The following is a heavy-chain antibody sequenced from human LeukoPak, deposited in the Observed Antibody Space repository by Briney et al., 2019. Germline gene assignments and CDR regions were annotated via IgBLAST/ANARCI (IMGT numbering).Heavy chain of an antibody. J-gene: IGHJ3*02. Sequence: PVKVSCKASGGTFSSYTMSWVRQAPGQGLEWMGRIIPILGIANYAQKFQGRVTITADKSTSTAYMELSSLRSEDTAVYYCARDSRLAYCGGDCSDAFDIWGQGTMVTVSS. CDR1: GGTFSSYT. CDR2: IIPILGIA. D-gene: IGHD2-21*01. V-gene: IGHV1-69*04. CDR3: ARDSRLAYCGGDCSDAFDI.